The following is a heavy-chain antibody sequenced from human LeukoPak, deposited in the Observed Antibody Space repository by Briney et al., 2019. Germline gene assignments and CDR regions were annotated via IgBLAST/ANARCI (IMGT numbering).Heavy chain of an antibody. V-gene: IGHV3-23*01. J-gene: IGHJ4*02. Sequence: GGSLRLSCAASGFTFSSYAMSWVRQAPGKGLEWVSAISGSGGSTYYADSVKGRFTISSENSKNTLNLQMNSLRAEDTAVYYCAKDGYSGYDYRFAYWGQGTLVTVSS. CDR1: GFTFSSYA. D-gene: IGHD5-12*01. CDR2: ISGSGGST. CDR3: AKDGYSGYDYRFAY.